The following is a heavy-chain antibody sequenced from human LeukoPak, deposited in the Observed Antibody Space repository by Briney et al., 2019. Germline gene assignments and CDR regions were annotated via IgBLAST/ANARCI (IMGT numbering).Heavy chain of an antibody. V-gene: IGHV1-18*01. CDR1: GYTFTSYG. J-gene: IGHJ4*02. D-gene: IGHD6-19*01. CDR3: ARTAGGIAVAGTLGY. CDR2: ISAYNGNT. Sequence: GASVKVSCKASGYTFTSYGISWVRQAPGQGLEWMGWISAYNGNTNYAQKLQGRVTMTTDTSTSTAYMELRSLRPDDTAVYYCARTAGGIAVAGTLGYWGQGTLVTVSS.